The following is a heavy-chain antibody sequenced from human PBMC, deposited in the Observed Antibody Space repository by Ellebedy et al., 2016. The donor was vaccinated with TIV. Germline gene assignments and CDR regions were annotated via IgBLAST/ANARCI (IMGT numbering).Heavy chain of an antibody. D-gene: IGHD4-17*01. Sequence: GGSLRLSXAASGFTFSSYWMSWVRQAPGKGLEWVANIKQDGSEKYYVDSVKGRFTISRDNAKNSLYLQMNSLRAEDTAVYYCARESDGDPLDYWGQGTLVTVSS. V-gene: IGHV3-7*03. CDR1: GFTFSSYW. CDR2: IKQDGSEK. CDR3: ARESDGDPLDY. J-gene: IGHJ4*02.